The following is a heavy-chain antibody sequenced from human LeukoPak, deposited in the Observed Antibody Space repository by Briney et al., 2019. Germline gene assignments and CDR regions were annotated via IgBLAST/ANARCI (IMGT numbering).Heavy chain of an antibody. D-gene: IGHD2-2*01. CDR2: ISYDGDEK. V-gene: IGHV3-30*18. CDR1: GFAFRRYA. CDR3: AKGGYCTSTSCYYFDY. J-gene: IGHJ4*02. Sequence: GGSPRLSCRASGFAFRRYAMHWVRQFPGKGLEWVSVISYDGDEKYYADSVKGRFTISRDNSKNTLYLQMNSLRPEDTAVYYCAKGGYCTSTSCYYFDYWGQGTLVTVSS.